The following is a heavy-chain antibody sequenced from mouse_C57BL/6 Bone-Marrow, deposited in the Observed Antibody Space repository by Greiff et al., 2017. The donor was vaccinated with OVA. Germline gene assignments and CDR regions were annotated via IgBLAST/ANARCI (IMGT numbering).Heavy chain of an antibody. CDR3: ARGSFLLPHYM. D-gene: IGHD2-12*01. CDR2: IYPRSGNT. CDR1: GYTFTSYG. J-gene: IGHJ1*01. Sequence: QVQLKQSGAELARPGASVKLSCKASGYTFTSYGISWVKQRTGQGLEWIGEIYPRSGNTYYNEKFKGKATLTADKSSSTAYMQLSSLTSEDSAVYFCARGSFLLPHYMWGSGTTVAVSA. V-gene: IGHV1-81*01.